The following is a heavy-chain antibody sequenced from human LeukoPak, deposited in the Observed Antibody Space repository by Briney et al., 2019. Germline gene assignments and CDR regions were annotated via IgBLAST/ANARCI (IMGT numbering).Heavy chain of an antibody. CDR1: GITFSSYS. CDR2: ISSSSISI. CDR3: ARDLTKLDY. J-gene: IGHJ4*02. Sequence: GSLRLSCAASGITFSSYSMNWVRQAPGKGLEWVSSISSSSISIYYANSVRGRSTISRDNAKNSLYLQMNSLRAEDTAVYYCARDLTKLDYWGQGTLVTVFS. V-gene: IGHV3-21*01. D-gene: IGHD4/OR15-4a*01.